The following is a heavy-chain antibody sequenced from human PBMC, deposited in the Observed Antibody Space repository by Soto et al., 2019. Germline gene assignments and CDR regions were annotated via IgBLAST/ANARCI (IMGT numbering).Heavy chain of an antibody. CDR1: GGTFSSYA. CDR3: AGLRCPEGGIVLMVMGGLFDP. V-gene: IGHV1-69*01. J-gene: IGHJ5*02. CDR2: ISPIFGTA. D-gene: IGHD2-8*01. Sequence: QVQLVQSGAEVKKPGSSVKVSCKASGGTFSSYAMSWVRQAPGQGLEWMGGISPIFGTANYAQKFQGRVTITADESTSTAYTKLSRLRSENRAVDYCAGLRCPEGGIVLMVMGGLFDPWGQGTLVTVSS.